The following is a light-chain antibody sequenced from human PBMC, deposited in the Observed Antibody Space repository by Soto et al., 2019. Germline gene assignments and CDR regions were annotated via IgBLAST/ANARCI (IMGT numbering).Light chain of an antibody. CDR1: QSVSSK. V-gene: IGKV3-15*01. CDR2: GAS. J-gene: IGKJ1*01. CDR3: QQYHDWPGT. Sequence: EIVLTQSPGTLSVSPGERATLSCRASQSVSSKLAWYQQKPGQAPRLLFYGASTGATGIPARVSGSGSETEFTLSISSLQSEDFAVYYCQQYHDWPGTFGQGTKVEIK.